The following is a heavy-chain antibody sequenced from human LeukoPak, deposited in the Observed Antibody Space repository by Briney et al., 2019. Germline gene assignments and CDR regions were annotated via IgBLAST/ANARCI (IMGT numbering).Heavy chain of an antibody. V-gene: IGHV4-39*01. Sequence: SETLSLTCTVSGGSISSSSYYWGWIRQSPGKRLEWIGSMYYSGTTYYNPSLTSRVTISVDTSKNQFSLKLSSVTAANTAVYYCARHSTIFGHFGYWGQGTLVTVSS. CDR1: GGSISSSSYY. J-gene: IGHJ4*02. CDR2: MYYSGTT. CDR3: ARHSTIFGHFGY. D-gene: IGHD3-3*01.